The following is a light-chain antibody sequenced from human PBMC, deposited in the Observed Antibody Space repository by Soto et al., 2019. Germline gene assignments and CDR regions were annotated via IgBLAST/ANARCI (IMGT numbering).Light chain of an antibody. CDR1: SSNIGRNH. Sequence: QSVLTQPPSVSGTPGQRVTISCSGSSSNIGRNHVYWYQQLPGTAPQVVIYNNNPRPSGVPDRFSGSKSGTSASLAISGLRSEDEADYHCAAWDDSLSGPVFGGGTKLTVL. J-gene: IGLJ3*02. CDR2: NNN. CDR3: AAWDDSLSGPV. V-gene: IGLV1-47*02.